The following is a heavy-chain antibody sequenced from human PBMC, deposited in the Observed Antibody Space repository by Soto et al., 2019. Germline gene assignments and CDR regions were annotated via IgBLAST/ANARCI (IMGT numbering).Heavy chain of an antibody. V-gene: IGHV1-8*01. CDR3: ARSYPHVILTGYHDAFDI. D-gene: IGHD3-9*01. CDR2: MNPNSGNT. Sequence: ASVKVSCKASGYTFTSYDINWVRQATGQGLEWMGWMNPNSGNTGYAQKFQGRVTMTRNTSISTAYMELSSLRSEDTAVYYCARSYPHVILTGYHDAFDIWRQGTMVTVS. J-gene: IGHJ3*02. CDR1: GYTFTSYD.